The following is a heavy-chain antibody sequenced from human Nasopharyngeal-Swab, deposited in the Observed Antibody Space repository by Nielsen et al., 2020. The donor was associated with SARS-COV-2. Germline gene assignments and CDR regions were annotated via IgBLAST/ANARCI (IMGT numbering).Heavy chain of an antibody. V-gene: IGHV4-61*01. J-gene: IGHJ6*02. D-gene: IGHD6-19*01. CDR3: ARGVDSSGWYSYYYYYGMDV. CDR1: GGSVSSGSYY. Sequence: ESLKIPCTVSGGSVSSGSYYWSWIRQPPGKGLEWIGYIYYSGSTNYNPSLKSRVTISVDTSKNQFSLKLSSVTAADTAVYYCARGVDSSGWYSYYYYYGMDVWGQGTTVTVSS. CDR2: IYYSGST.